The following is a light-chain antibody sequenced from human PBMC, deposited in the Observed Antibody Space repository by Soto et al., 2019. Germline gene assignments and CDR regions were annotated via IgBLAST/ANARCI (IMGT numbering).Light chain of an antibody. Sequence: IQMTQSPSTLSASVGDRVTITCRASQSINRWLAWYQQRPGKAPRLLIYYASTLETGVPSRFSGSESGTEFTLTINGLQPDDFATYYCQQYNSWWTVGQGTKVEMK. J-gene: IGKJ1*01. CDR1: QSINRW. CDR2: YAS. CDR3: QQYNSWWT. V-gene: IGKV1-5*01.